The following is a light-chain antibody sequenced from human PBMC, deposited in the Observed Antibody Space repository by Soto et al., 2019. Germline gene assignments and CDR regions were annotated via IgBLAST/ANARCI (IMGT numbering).Light chain of an antibody. V-gene: IGKV1-5*03. CDR1: QTISSW. CDR2: KAS. CDR3: RHYNSYSEA. Sequence: DIQMTQSPSTLSGSVGDRVTITCRASQTISSWLAWYQQKPGKAPKLLIYKASTLKSGVPSRFSGSGSGTEFTLTIGSLQPDDLATYDCRHYNSYSEAFGQGAKV. J-gene: IGKJ1*01.